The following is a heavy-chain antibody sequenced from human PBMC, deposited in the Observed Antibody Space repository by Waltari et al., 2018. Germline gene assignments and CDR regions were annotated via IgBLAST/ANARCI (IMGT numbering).Heavy chain of an antibody. V-gene: IGHV4-39*01. J-gene: IGHJ4*02. CDR2: IYHSGST. CDR3: ARIYGSGSPIPSVDY. CDR1: GGSIRRSNYY. Sequence: QLQLQESGPGLVKPSETLSLTCTVSGGSIRRSNYYSGCVRQPPGKGLDWIGSIYHSGSTYYNPSLKSRVTISVDTSKNQFSLKLTSVTAADTAVYYCARIYGSGSPIPSVDYWGQGTLVTVSS. D-gene: IGHD3-10*01.